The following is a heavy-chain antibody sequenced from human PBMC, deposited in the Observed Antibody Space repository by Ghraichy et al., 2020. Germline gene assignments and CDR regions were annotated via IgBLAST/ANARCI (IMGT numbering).Heavy chain of an antibody. CDR2: INPSGGST. CDR3: ARDRERWFGEPRGEYDY. CDR1: GYTFTSYY. V-gene: IGHV1-46*01. Sequence: ASVKVSCKASGYTFTSYYMHWVRQAPGQGLEWMGIINPSGGSTSYAQKFQGRVTMTRDTSTSTVYMELSSLRSEDTAVYYCARDRERWFGEPRGEYDYWGQGTLVTVSS. D-gene: IGHD3-10*01. J-gene: IGHJ4*02.